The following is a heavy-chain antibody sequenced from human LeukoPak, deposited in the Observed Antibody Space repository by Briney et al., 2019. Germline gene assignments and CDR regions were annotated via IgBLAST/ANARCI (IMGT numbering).Heavy chain of an antibody. Sequence: GGSLRLSCVASGFTFSSYWMHWVRQTPGQGLMWVARIQSDGSTIYADSVQSRFTISRDNAKNTVYLQMNSLRVDDTAIYFCTRAITYFYGSVTYDWFESWGQGIRVTVSS. CDR2: IQSDGST. CDR1: GFTFSSYW. V-gene: IGHV3-74*01. CDR3: TRAITYFYGSVTYDWFES. J-gene: IGHJ5*01. D-gene: IGHD3-10*01.